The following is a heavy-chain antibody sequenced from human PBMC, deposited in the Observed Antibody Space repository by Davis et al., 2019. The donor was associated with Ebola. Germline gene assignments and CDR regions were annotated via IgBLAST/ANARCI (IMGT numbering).Heavy chain of an antibody. J-gene: IGHJ5*02. V-gene: IGHV1-8*01. Sequence: ASVKVSCKASGYTFTSYDINWVRQATGQGLEWMGWMNPNSVYTGYAQKFQGIVTMTRNTSISTAYMELSSLRSEDTAVYYCARGRAARRGWWFDPWGQGTLVTVSS. CDR1: GYTFTSYD. CDR3: ARGRAARRGWWFDP. D-gene: IGHD6-6*01. CDR2: MNPNSVYT.